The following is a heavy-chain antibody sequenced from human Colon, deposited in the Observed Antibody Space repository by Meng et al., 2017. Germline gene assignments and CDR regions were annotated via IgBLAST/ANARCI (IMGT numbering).Heavy chain of an antibody. V-gene: IGHV1-2*06. Sequence: QVQLVQPGAEVKKPGASVTVSCKASGYTLYIHWVRLRPGEGLEWMGRINPRTGDTKSAQNFQGRVTMTRDTSTTTFSMDLRSLTTDDSAIYFCARESADGGSFDLWGQGTLVTVSS. CDR3: ARESADGGSFDL. CDR1: GYTLY. D-gene: IGHD2-15*01. J-gene: IGHJ4*02. CDR2: INPRTGDT.